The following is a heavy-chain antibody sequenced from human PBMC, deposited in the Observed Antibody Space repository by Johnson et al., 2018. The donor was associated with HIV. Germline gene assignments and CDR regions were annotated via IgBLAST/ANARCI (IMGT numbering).Heavy chain of an antibody. CDR2: INWNGDNT. J-gene: IGHJ3*02. D-gene: IGHD2/OR15-2a*01. Sequence: VQLVESGGGVARPGGSLRLYCAASGFTFDDYDMNWVRQAPGKGLEWVSGINWNGDNTGYGDSVKGRFTISRDNSKNTLYLQMTSLRAEDTAVYFCAKAFSTFHDAFDIWGQGTMVTVSS. CDR1: GFTFDDYD. CDR3: AKAFSTFHDAFDI. V-gene: IGHV3-20*04.